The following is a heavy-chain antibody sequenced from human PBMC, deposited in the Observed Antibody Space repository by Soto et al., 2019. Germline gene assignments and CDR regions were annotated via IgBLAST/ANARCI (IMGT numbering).Heavy chain of an antibody. CDR3: AHTNYDILTGYYITGWFDP. D-gene: IGHD3-9*01. V-gene: IGHV2-5*02. CDR2: IYWGDDK. Sequence: SGPTLVNPTQTLTLTCTFSGFSLSTSGVGVGWIRQPPGKALEWLALIYWGDDKRYSPSLKSRLTITKDTSKNQVVLTMTNMDPVDTATYYCAHTNYDILTGYYITGWFDPWGQGTLVTVSS. J-gene: IGHJ5*02. CDR1: GFSLSTSGVG.